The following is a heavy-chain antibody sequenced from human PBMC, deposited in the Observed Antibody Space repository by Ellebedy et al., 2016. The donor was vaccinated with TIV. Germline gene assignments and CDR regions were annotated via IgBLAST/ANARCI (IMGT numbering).Heavy chain of an antibody. J-gene: IGHJ4*02. CDR3: ARGLHTFGSDY. V-gene: IGHV3-64*01. CDR2: INSNGGST. D-gene: IGHD3-10*01. Sequence: PGGSLRLSCAASGFTFSSYAMHRVRQALGKGLEYVSAINSNGGSTYYANSVKGRFTISRDNSKNTLYLHMGSLRAADMAVYYCARGLHTFGSDYWGRGTLVTVSS. CDR1: GFTFSSYA.